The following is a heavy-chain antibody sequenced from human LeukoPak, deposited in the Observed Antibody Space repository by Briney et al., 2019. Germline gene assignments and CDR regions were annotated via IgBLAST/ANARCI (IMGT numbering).Heavy chain of an antibody. V-gene: IGHV3-66*01. Sequence: GGSLRLSCAASRFTVSSNYMSWVRQAPGKGLEWVSVIYSGGSTYYADSVKGRFTISRDNSKNTLYLQVNSLRAEDTAVYYCARDKRSSWFYYYGMYVWGQGTTVTVSS. D-gene: IGHD6-13*01. CDR2: IYSGGST. J-gene: IGHJ6*02. CDR3: ARDKRSSWFYYYGMYV. CDR1: RFTVSSNY.